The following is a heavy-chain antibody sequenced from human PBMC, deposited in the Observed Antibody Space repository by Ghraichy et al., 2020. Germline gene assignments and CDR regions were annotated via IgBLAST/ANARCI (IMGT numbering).Heavy chain of an antibody. CDR1: GGSIRSYHW. J-gene: IGHJ5*02. Sequence: GSLRLSCAVSGGSIRSYHWWSWVRQPPGKGLEWIGEVYYNGSTNCNPSLKSRVTMSVDMSKNQFSLRLTSMTAADTAVYYCTREAFTFIENWFDPWGPGTLVTVSS. CDR2: VYYNGST. D-gene: IGHD3-22*01. V-gene: IGHV4-4*02. CDR3: TREAFTFIENWFDP.